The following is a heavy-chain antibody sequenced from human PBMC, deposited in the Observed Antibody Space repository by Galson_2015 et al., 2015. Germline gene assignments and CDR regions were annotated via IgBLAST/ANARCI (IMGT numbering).Heavy chain of an antibody. CDR2: IRSTACGGTT. CDR1: EFTFGDYA. V-gene: IGHV3-49*04. CDR3: TRDQLAGPHRGGDAFDI. Sequence: YLRLSYADSEFTFGDYAMSWVRQAPGKGLEWVGFIRSTACGGTTEYAASVKGRFTISRDDSKSIAYLQMNSLKTEDTAVYYCTRDQLAGPHRGGDAFDIWGQGTMVTVSS. J-gene: IGHJ3*02. D-gene: IGHD3-10*01.